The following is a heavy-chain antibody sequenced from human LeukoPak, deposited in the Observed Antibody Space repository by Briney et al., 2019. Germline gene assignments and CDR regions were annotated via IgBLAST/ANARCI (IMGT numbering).Heavy chain of an antibody. V-gene: IGHV3-30-3*01. CDR1: GITLMSYT. CDR3: ASEPGLSRGAVYAMDV. J-gene: IGHJ6*02. D-gene: IGHD3-22*01. Sequence: PGGSLRLSCSASGITLMSYTIHWLRRAPGRGLEWLTLVLDNTDFAYHADSVKGRFIISRDTSKNVVYLQMNSLRPEDTAVYYYASEPGLSRGAVYAMDVWGQGTTVTVSS. CDR2: VLDNTDFA.